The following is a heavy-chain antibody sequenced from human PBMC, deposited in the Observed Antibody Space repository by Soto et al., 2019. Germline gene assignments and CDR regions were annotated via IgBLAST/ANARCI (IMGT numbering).Heavy chain of an antibody. CDR2: INPNSGGT. CDR3: ARDGIYGSGSYSE. CDR1: GYTFTGYY. Sequence: ASVEVSCKASGYTFTGYYMHWVRQAPGQGLEWMGWINPNSGGTNYAQKFQGWVTMTRDTSISTAYMELSRLRSDDTAVYYCARDGIYGSGSYSEWGQGSMVTV. D-gene: IGHD3-10*01. J-gene: IGHJ4*02. V-gene: IGHV1-2*04.